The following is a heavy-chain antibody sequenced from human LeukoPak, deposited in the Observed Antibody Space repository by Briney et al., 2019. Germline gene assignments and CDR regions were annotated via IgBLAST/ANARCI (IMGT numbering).Heavy chain of an antibody. V-gene: IGHV1-69*04. CDR3: AREVPGGDYDPDY. CDR2: IIPILGIA. J-gene: IGHJ4*02. D-gene: IGHD2-21*02. Sequence: SVKVSCKASGGTFSSYAISWVRQAPGQGLEWMGRIIPILGIANYAQKFQGRVTITADKSTSTAYMELSSLRSEDTAVYYCAREVPGGDYDPDYWGQGTLVTVSS. CDR1: GGTFSSYA.